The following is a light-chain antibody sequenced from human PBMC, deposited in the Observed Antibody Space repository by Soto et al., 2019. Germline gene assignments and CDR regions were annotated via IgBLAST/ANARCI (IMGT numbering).Light chain of an antibody. CDR2: DVS. V-gene: IGLV2-14*03. CDR1: STDVGRYNF. Sequence: QSALTQPASVSGSPGQSITISCTGTSTDVGRYNFVSRYQQHPGKAPKLMIHDVSYRPSGVSRRFSGSKSGNTASLTISGLQAEDQADYYCSSYTSSSTRVFGTGTKVTVL. J-gene: IGLJ1*01. CDR3: SSYTSSSTRV.